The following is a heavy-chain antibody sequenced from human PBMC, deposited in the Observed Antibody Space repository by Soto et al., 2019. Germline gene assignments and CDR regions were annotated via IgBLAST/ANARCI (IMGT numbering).Heavy chain of an antibody. J-gene: IGHJ4*02. V-gene: IGHV4-30-4*01. CDR3: ARGGGYSNYLDY. D-gene: IGHD5-18*01. CDR1: GGSLSSGDYY. Sequence: SETLSRTCTVSGGSLSSGDYYWSWFRQPPGKGLEWIGYIYYSGSTYYNPSLKSRVTISVDTSKNQFSLKLSSVTAADTAVYYCARGGGYSNYLDYWGQGTLVTVSS. CDR2: IYYSGST.